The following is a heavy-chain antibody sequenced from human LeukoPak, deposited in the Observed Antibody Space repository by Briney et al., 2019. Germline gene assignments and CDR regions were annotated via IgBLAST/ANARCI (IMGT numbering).Heavy chain of an antibody. V-gene: IGHV3-23*01. J-gene: IGHJ4*02. CDR1: EFTFSSYA. CDR2: ISGSGGNT. CDR3: AKASELGRGYFNY. Sequence: GGSLRLSCAASEFTFSSYAMSWVRQAPGKGLEWVSAISGSGGNTYYADSVKGRFTISRDNSKNTLYLQVNSLRAEDTAVYYCAKASELGRGYFNYWGQGTLVTVSS. D-gene: IGHD7-27*01.